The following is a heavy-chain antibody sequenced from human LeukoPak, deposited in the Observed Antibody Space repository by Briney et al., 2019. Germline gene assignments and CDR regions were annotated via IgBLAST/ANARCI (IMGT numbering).Heavy chain of an antibody. Sequence: GSLRLSCAASGFTFSGSAMHWVRQAPGKGLEWVSAISGSGGSTYYADSVKGRFTISRDNSKNTLYLQMNSLRAEDTAVYYCVKGREGDYWGQGTLVTVSS. D-gene: IGHD1-26*01. CDR2: ISGSGGST. V-gene: IGHV3-23*01. J-gene: IGHJ4*02. CDR3: VKGREGDY. CDR1: GFTFSGSA.